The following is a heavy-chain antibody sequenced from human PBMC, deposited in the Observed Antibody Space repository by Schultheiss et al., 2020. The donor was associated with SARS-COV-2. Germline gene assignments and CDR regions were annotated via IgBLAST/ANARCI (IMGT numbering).Heavy chain of an antibody. D-gene: IGHD6-19*01. CDR1: GGTFSSYA. J-gene: IGHJ4*02. CDR2: INPNSGGT. V-gene: IGHV1-2*04. CDR3: ARGGSSGWYFDFDY. Sequence: ASVKVSCKASGGTFSSYAISWVRQAPGQGLEWMGWINPNSGGTNYAQNFQGWVTMTRDTSISTAYMQLRRLRSDDTAVYYCARGGSSGWYFDFDYWGQGTLVTVSS.